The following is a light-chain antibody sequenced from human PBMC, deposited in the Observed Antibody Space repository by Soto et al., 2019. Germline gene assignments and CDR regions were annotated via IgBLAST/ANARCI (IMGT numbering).Light chain of an antibody. CDR3: QQSFSFPAT. Sequence: DIQMTQSPSSLSASVGDRVTITCRASQSISDSLNWYQHKPGTAPKLLIYAASSLQSGVPSRFSGGGSGTDFTRTISSLQPEDFVTYFCQQSFSFPATFGGGTKVEIK. J-gene: IGKJ4*01. V-gene: IGKV1-39*01. CDR1: QSISDS. CDR2: AAS.